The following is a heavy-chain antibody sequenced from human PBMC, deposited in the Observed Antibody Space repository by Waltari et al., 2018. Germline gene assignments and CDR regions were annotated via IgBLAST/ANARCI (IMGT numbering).Heavy chain of an antibody. CDR2: IFYTGGT. Sequence: QMQLQESGPGLVKPLETLSLTCTVSGGSIRSTSYYCGWIRQAPGTGLEWIGSIFYTGGTHYSASGERRLTVSVDTSKKHFSRKLRSVTAEDTAVYYGAKGPIVVVTAIVDYWGQGTLVTVSS. V-gene: IGHV4-39*02. CDR3: AKGPIVVVTAIVDY. D-gene: IGHD2-21*02. J-gene: IGHJ4*02. CDR1: GGSIRSTSYY.